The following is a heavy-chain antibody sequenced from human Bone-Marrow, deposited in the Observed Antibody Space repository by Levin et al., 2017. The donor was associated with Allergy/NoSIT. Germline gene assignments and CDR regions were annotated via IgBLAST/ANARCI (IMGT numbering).Heavy chain of an antibody. CDR1: GDSINSYYW. D-gene: IGHD2-2*02. J-gene: IGHJ2*01. CDR2: IYHSGGT. CDR3: ARDPIAAIEGYFDL. Sequence: GSLRLSCTVSGDSINSYYWWCWVRQSPGKGLEWIGEIYHSGGTNYNSSLKSRATLSVDNSKNVFFLVFRSVTAAATAVYYCARDPIAAIEGYFDLWGPGTPVTLSS. V-gene: IGHV4-4*02.